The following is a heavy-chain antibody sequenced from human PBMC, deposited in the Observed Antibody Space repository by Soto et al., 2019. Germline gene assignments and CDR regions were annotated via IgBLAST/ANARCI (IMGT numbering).Heavy chain of an antibody. Sequence: PSETLSLTCTVSGGSISSGGYYWSWIRQHPGKGLEWIGYIYYSGSTYYNPSLKSRVTISVDTSKNQFSLKLSSVTAADTAVYYCARGEPYDFWSGYPSYFDYWGQGTLVTVSS. D-gene: IGHD3-3*01. CDR2: IYYSGST. J-gene: IGHJ4*02. CDR1: GGSISSGGYY. V-gene: IGHV4-31*03. CDR3: ARGEPYDFWSGYPSYFDY.